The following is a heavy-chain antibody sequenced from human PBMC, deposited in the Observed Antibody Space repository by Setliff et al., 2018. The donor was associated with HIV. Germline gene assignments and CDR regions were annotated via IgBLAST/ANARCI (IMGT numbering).Heavy chain of an antibody. V-gene: IGHV4-30-4*08. CDR1: GGSISSGDYY. CDR3: ARASVGATGLGY. Sequence: SETLSLTCTVSGGSISSGDYYWSWIRQHPRKGLEWIGYIYYTGSTYYNPSLKSRVTISVDTSKNQFSLRLNSVTAADTAVYYCARASVGATGLGYWGQGTLVTVSS. D-gene: IGHD1-26*01. J-gene: IGHJ4*02. CDR2: IYYTGST.